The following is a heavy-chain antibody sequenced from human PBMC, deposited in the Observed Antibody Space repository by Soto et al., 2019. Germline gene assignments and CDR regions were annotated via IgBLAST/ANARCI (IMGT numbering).Heavy chain of an antibody. CDR3: ARGGDRGYYFDY. CDR1: GGSISSYY. D-gene: IGHD3-10*01. CDR2: IYYSGST. Sequence: SETLSLTCTVSGGSISSYYWSWIRQPPGKGLEWIGYIYYSGSTNYNPSLKSRVTISVDTSKNQFSLKLSSVTAADTAVYYCARGGDRGYYFDYWGQGTLVTVSS. J-gene: IGHJ4*02. V-gene: IGHV4-59*01.